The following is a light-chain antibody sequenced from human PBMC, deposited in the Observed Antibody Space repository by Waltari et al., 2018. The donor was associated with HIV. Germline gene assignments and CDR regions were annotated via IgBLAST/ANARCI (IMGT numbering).Light chain of an antibody. CDR3: CSYAGSYTFV. CDR2: DVT. V-gene: IGLV2-11*01. Sequence: QSALTQPRSVSGSPGQSVTISCTGTSSDGGGYNSVSWYQQHPGKAPKLMIYDVTKRPSGVPDRFSGSKSGNTASLTISGLQAEDEADYYCCSYAGSYTFVFGGGTKVTVL. J-gene: IGLJ2*01. CDR1: SSDGGGYNS.